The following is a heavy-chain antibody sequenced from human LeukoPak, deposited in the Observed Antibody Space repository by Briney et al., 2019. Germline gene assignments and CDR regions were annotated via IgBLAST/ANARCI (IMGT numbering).Heavy chain of an antibody. J-gene: IGHJ4*02. Sequence: ASVKVSCKASGYTFTGYYMHWVRQAPGQGLEWMGWINTNSGGTNYAQKFQGRVTMTRDTSISTAYMELSRLRSDDTAVYYCARGGPGDGYNFIQFDYWGQGTLVTVSS. V-gene: IGHV1-2*02. D-gene: IGHD5-24*01. CDR2: INTNSGGT. CDR3: ARGGPGDGYNFIQFDY. CDR1: GYTFTGYY.